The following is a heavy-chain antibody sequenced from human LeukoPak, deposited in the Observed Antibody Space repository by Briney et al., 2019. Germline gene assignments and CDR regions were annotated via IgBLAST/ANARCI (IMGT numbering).Heavy chain of an antibody. CDR2: IIPILGIA. D-gene: IGHD6-19*01. CDR3: ARVDSSGWYWYFDL. V-gene: IGHV1-69*04. CDR1: GGTFSSYA. Sequence: SVKVSCKASGGTFSSYAISWVRQAPGQGLEWMGRIIPILGIANYAQKFQGRVTITAGKSTSTAYMELSSLRSEDTAVYYCARVDSSGWYWYFDLWGRGTLVTVSS. J-gene: IGHJ2*01.